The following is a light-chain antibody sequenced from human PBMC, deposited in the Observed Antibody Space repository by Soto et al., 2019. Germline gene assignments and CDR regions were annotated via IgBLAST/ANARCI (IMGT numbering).Light chain of an antibody. J-gene: IGLJ3*02. Sequence: QSALTQPPSASGSPGQSVTISCTGTSSDVGGSNFVSWYQQHPGKAPKLMLYEVSKRPSGVPDRFSGAKSGNTASLTVSGLQAEDEADFYCSSYAVNNAGINTVVFGGGTKVTVL. CDR2: EVS. CDR1: SSDVGGSNF. V-gene: IGLV2-8*01. CDR3: SSYAVNNAGINTVV.